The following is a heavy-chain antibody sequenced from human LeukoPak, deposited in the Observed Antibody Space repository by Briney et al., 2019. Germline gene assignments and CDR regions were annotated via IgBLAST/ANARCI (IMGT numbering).Heavy chain of an antibody. CDR1: GGSISSYY. J-gene: IGHJ4*02. V-gene: IGHV4-34*01. D-gene: IGHD3-9*01. Sequence: SETLSLTCTVSGGSISSYYWSWIRQPPGKGLEWIGEINHSGSTNYNPSLKSRVTISVDTSKNQFSLKLSSVTAADTAVYYCARPAVPAYCDILHWGQGTLVTVSS. CDR2: INHSGST. CDR3: ARPAVPAYCDILH.